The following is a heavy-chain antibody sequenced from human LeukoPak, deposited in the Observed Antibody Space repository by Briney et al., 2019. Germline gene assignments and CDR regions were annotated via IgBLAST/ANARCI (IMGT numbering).Heavy chain of an antibody. CDR2: ISGSGGST. CDR3: ARILDLVTTKTIDY. CDR1: GFTFSSYG. Sequence: GGSLRLSCAASGFTFSSYGMTWVRQAPGKGLEWVSGISGSGGSTYYADSVKGRFTISRDNSKNTLYLQMNSLRVEDTAVYYCARILDLVTTKTIDYWGQGSLVIVSS. D-gene: IGHD2-21*02. J-gene: IGHJ4*02. V-gene: IGHV3-23*01.